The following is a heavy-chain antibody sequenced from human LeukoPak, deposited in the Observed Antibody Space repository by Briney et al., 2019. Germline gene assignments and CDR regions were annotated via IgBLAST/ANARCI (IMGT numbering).Heavy chain of an antibody. J-gene: IGHJ4*02. Sequence: ASVKVSCKASGYTFTGYYMHWVRQAPGQGLEWMGWINPNSGGTNYAQKFQGGVTMTRDTSISTAYMELSRLRSDDTAVYYCARVEIPVEVAATRPNYFDYWGQGTLVTVSS. CDR3: ARVEIPVEVAATRPNYFDY. CDR1: GYTFTGYY. CDR2: INPNSGGT. D-gene: IGHD2-15*01. V-gene: IGHV1-2*02.